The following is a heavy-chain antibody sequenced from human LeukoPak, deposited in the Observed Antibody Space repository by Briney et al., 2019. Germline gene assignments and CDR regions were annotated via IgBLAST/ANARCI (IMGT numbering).Heavy chain of an antibody. CDR3: ARDSSSWQLGWFDP. D-gene: IGHD6-13*01. Sequence: SETLSLTCTVSGGSISSYYWSWIRQPAGKGLEWIGRIYTSGSTNYNPSLKSRVTMSVDTSKNQFSLKLSSVTAADTAVYYCARDSSSWQLGWFDPWGQGTLVTVSS. V-gene: IGHV4-4*07. CDR2: IYTSGST. CDR1: GGSISSYY. J-gene: IGHJ5*02.